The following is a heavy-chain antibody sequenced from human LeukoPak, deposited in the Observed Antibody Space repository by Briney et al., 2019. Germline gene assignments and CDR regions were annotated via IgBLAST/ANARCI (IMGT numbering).Heavy chain of an antibody. J-gene: IGHJ3*02. CDR2: IYTSGST. CDR1: GGSISSYY. CDR3: ARRYCSSTSCYNRGAFDI. Sequence: SETLSLTCTVSGGSISSYYWSWIRQPPGKGLDWIGYIYTSGSTNYNPSLMSRVTISVDTSKNQFSLKLSSVTAADTAVYYCARRYCSSTSCYNRGAFDIWGQGTMVTVSS. V-gene: IGHV4-4*09. D-gene: IGHD2-2*02.